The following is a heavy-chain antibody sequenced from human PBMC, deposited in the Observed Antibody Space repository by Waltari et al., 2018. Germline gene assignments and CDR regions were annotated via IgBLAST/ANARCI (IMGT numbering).Heavy chain of an antibody. D-gene: IGHD1-20*01. CDR3: AKPFYNWDDPLHS. CDR1: GIIFNNFA. V-gene: IGHV3-23*01. Sequence: EVQLLESGGGLVRPGGSLSLSCAASGIIFNNFAINWFRLAPGTGLDWVAAITVSDDTFYADSVMGRFTVSRDTSKNTVYLQMNGLRAEDTAIYYCAKPFYNWDDPLHSWGQGTLVAVSS. CDR2: ITVSDDT. J-gene: IGHJ4*02.